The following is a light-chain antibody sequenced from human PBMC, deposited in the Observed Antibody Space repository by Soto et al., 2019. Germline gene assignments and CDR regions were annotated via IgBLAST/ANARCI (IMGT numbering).Light chain of an antibody. Sequence: DIEMTQSPATLSVSPGEIATLSCSPSQSVTDNGSWYEHKPGHAPRLLIYGASTRASGIPARFSGSGSGTDFTLTISSLQSEDFAVYYCQQSNSWPRTFGQGTKVDIK. CDR1: QSVTDN. V-gene: IGKV3-15*01. J-gene: IGKJ1*01. CDR3: QQSNSWPRT. CDR2: GAS.